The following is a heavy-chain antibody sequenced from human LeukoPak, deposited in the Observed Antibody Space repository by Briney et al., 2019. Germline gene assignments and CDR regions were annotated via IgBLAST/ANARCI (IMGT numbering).Heavy chain of an antibody. CDR1: GGSISSGSYY. D-gene: IGHD6-19*01. Sequence: PSQTLSLTCTVSGGSISSGSYYWSWIRQPAGKGLEWIGRIYTSGSTNYNPSLKSRVTISVDTSKNQFSLKLSSVTAADTAVYYCARVGPVAGFDYWGQGTLVTVSS. CDR2: IYTSGST. J-gene: IGHJ4*02. CDR3: ARVGPVAGFDY. V-gene: IGHV4-61*02.